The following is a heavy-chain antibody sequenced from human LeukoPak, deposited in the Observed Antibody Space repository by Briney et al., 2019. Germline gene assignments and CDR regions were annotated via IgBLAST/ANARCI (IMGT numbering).Heavy chain of an antibody. D-gene: IGHD2-21*01. CDR2: IYYSGST. J-gene: IGHJ6*03. CDR1: GGSISSGDYY. V-gene: IGHV4-30-4*08. Sequence: SQTLSLTCTVSGGSISSGDYYWSWIRQPPGKGLEWIGYIYYSGSTYYNPSLKSRVTISVDTSKNQFPLKLSSVTAADTAVYYCASLYSYYYYMDVWGKGTTVTVSS. CDR3: ASLYSYYYYMDV.